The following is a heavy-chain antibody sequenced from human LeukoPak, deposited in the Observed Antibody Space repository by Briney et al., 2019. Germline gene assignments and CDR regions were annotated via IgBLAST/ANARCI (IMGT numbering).Heavy chain of an antibody. D-gene: IGHD3-16*01. CDR2: VSGDGSIT. V-gene: IGHV3-74*01. Sequence: GGSLRLSCAASGFTYSSNWMHWVRQAPGKGLVWVSRVSGDGSITYYADSVKGRFTMSRVNAKNTLYLQINSLRVEDTAVYYCARQNYGNPDYWGQGTLVTVSS. J-gene: IGHJ4*02. CDR3: ARQNYGNPDY. CDR1: GFTYSSNW.